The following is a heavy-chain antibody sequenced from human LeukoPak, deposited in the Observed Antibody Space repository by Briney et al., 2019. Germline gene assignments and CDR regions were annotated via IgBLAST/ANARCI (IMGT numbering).Heavy chain of an antibody. CDR3: ARSSAYYDYVWGSYRPRYYFDY. D-gene: IGHD3-16*01. CDR2: IYVSGST. Sequence: SETLSLTCTVSGGSISSYYWSWIRQPPGKGLEWIGYIYVSGSTNYNPSLKSRVTISVDTSKNQFSLKLSSVTAADTAVYYCARSSAYYDYVWGSYRPRYYFDYWGQGTLVTVSS. V-gene: IGHV4-59*01. J-gene: IGHJ4*02. CDR1: GGSISSYY.